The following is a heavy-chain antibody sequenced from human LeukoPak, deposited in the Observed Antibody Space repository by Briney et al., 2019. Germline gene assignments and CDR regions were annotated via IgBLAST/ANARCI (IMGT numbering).Heavy chain of an antibody. Sequence: ASVKVSCKASGYTFTSYGISWVRQAPGQGLEWMGWISAYNGNTNYARKLQGRVTMATDTSTSTAYMELRSLRSDDTAVYYCAGARIGPDNWFDPWGQGTLVTVSS. CDR1: GYTFTSYG. J-gene: IGHJ5*02. CDR2: ISAYNGNT. D-gene: IGHD1-26*01. CDR3: AGARIGPDNWFDP. V-gene: IGHV1-18*01.